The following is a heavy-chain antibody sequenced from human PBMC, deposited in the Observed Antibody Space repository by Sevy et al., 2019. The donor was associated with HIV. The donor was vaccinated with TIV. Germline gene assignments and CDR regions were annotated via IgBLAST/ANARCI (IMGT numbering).Heavy chain of an antibody. D-gene: IGHD1-26*01. J-gene: IGHJ3*02. V-gene: IGHV3-23*01. Sequence: GGSLRLSCAASGFTFSSYAMSWVRQAPGKGLEWVSGMSGSGGSTYYADSVKGRFAISRDNSKNPLYLQMNGLRAEDTAVYYCAKDRVWELGDAFDIWGQGTMVTVSS. CDR1: GFTFSSYA. CDR2: MSGSGGST. CDR3: AKDRVWELGDAFDI.